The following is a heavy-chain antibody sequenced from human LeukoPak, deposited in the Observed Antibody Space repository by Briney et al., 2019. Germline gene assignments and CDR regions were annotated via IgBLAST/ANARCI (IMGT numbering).Heavy chain of an antibody. V-gene: IGHV4-30-2*01. Sequence: SQTLSLTCAVSGGSISSGGYSWSWIRQPPGKGLEWIGYIYHSGSTYYNPSLKSRVTISVDRSKNQFSLKLSSVAAADTAVYYCARADSSCYYWPLFDYWGQGTLVTVSS. CDR2: IYHSGST. CDR1: GGSISSGGYS. J-gene: IGHJ4*02. D-gene: IGHD3-22*01. CDR3: ARADSSCYYWPLFDY.